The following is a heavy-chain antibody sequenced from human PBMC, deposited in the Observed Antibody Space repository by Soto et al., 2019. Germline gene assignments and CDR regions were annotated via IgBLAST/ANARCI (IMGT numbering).Heavy chain of an antibody. CDR2: ISDSGST. CDR1: XXXXXXXX. D-gene: IGHD2-2*01. CDR3: ARDSTSWFPYQDIDV. Sequence: SETLSLTXTVXXXXXXXXXXXWIRQPPGKGLEWIGYISDSGSTKYNPSLRSRVTISVDTSKNQFSLHLSSVTAADTAVYYCARDSTSWFPYQDIDVWGQGTTVTVSS. V-gene: IGHV4-59*01. J-gene: IGHJ6*02.